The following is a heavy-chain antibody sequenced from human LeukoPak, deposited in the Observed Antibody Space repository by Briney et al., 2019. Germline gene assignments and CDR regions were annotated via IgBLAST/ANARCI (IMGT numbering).Heavy chain of an antibody. CDR3: ARRRATVVPYFDY. CDR2: IYYSGST. J-gene: IGHJ4*02. D-gene: IGHD4-17*01. CDR1: GGSISSSSYS. V-gene: IGHV4-39*01. Sequence: PSETLSLTCTVSGGSISSSSYSWGWIRQPPGKGLEWIGSIYYSGSTYYNPSLKSRVTISVDTSKNQFSLKLSSVTAADTAVYYCARRRATVVPYFDYWGQGTLVTVSS.